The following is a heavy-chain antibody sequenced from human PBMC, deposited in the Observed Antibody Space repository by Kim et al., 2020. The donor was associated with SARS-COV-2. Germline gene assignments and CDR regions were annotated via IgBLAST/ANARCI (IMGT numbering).Heavy chain of an antibody. V-gene: IGHV1-2*02. J-gene: IGHJ4*02. CDR3: ARLYSGYDWDYFDY. Sequence: AQKFEGRVTMTRDTSISTAYMELSRLRSDDTAVYYCARLYSGYDWDYFDYWGQGTLVTVSS. D-gene: IGHD5-12*01.